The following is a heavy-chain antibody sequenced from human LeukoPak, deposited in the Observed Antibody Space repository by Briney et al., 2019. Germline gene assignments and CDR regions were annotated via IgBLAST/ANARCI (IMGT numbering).Heavy chain of an antibody. V-gene: IGHV4-39*07. CDR3: AREGDYIDYAPYRDFEL. CDR1: GGSISSSSYY. D-gene: IGHD4-11*01. Sequence: PSETLSLTCTVSGGSISSSSYYWGWLRQPPGKGREWIGSIYYSGSTYYNPSLKSRVTISVGTSKTQFSLKMSSVTAADTAVYYYAREGDYIDYAPYRDFELWGRGTLVTVSS. J-gene: IGHJ2*01. CDR2: IYYSGST.